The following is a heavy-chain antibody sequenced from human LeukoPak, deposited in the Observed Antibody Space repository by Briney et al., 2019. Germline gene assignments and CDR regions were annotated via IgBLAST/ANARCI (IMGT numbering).Heavy chain of an antibody. V-gene: IGHV3-23*01. D-gene: IGHD1-26*01. Sequence: GGSLRLSCAASGFTFSSYAMSWVRQAPGKGLEWVSAISGSGGSTYYADSVKGRFTISRDNFKNTLYLQMNSLRAEDTAVYYCANCRYRWELDYWGQGTLVTVSS. CDR1: GFTFSSYA. CDR2: ISGSGGST. J-gene: IGHJ4*02. CDR3: ANCRYRWELDY.